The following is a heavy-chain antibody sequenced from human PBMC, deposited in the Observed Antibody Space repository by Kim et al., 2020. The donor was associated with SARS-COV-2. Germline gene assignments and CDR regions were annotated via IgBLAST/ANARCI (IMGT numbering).Heavy chain of an antibody. V-gene: IGHV4-59*01. J-gene: IGHJ4*02. CDR2: IYYSGST. CDR3: ARMAGGGYYPIYY. CDR1: GGSISSYY. D-gene: IGHD3-3*01. Sequence: SETLSLTCTVSGGSISSYYWSWIRQPPGKGLEWIGYIYYSGSTNYNPSLKSRVTISVDTSKNQFSLKLSSVTAADTAVYYCARMAGGGYYPIYYWGQGTLVTVSS.